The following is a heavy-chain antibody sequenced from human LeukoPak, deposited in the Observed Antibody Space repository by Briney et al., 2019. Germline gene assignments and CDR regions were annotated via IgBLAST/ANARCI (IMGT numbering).Heavy chain of an antibody. CDR1: GYTFTSYY. J-gene: IGHJ6*03. D-gene: IGHD2-15*01. V-gene: IGHV1-46*01. CDR2: INPTGGST. Sequence: ASVKVSCKSSGYTFTSYYINWVRQAPGQGLEWMGLINPTGGSTNYAQTFQGRITLTRDTSTSTVNMELSSLRSEGTGIYYGARDSGVVVATNSYCHMDVRGRGTTVTVSS. CDR3: ARDSGVVVATNSYCHMDV.